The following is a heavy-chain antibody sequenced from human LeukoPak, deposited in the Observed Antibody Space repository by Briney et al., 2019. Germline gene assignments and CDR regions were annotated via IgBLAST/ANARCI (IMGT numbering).Heavy chain of an antibody. CDR3: ASSAGLAVAGSPFDY. D-gene: IGHD6-19*01. CDR1: GGSISSDY. Sequence: PSETLSLTCTVSGGSISSDYWSWIRQPPGKGLEWIGSIYYSGSTYYNPSLKSRVTISVDTSKNQFSLKLSSVTAADTAVYYCASSAGLAVAGSPFDYWGQGTLVTVSS. V-gene: IGHV4-39*01. J-gene: IGHJ4*02. CDR2: IYYSGST.